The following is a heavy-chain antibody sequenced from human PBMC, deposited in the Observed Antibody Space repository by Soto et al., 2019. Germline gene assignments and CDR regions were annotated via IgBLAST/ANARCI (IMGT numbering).Heavy chain of an antibody. V-gene: IGHV1-18*01. CDR2: ISAYNGNT. Sequence: ASVKVSCKASGYTFTSYGISWVRQAPGQGLEWMGWISAYNGNTNYAQKLQGRVTMTTDTSTSTAYMELRSLRSDDTAVYYCASHYDSSGYYHWFDPWGQGTLVTVSS. CDR3: ASHYDSSGYYHWFDP. CDR1: GYTFTSYG. J-gene: IGHJ5*02. D-gene: IGHD3-22*01.